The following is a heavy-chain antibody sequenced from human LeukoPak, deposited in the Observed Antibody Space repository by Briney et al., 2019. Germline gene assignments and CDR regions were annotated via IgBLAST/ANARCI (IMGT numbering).Heavy chain of an antibody. CDR1: GGTFSGYA. CDR3: ARLPTRWSGLDY. V-gene: IGHV1-69*13. D-gene: IGHD3-3*01. CDR2: IIPIFGTA. J-gene: IGHJ4*02. Sequence: SVKVSCKASGGTFSGYAISWVRQAPGQGLEWMGGIIPIFGTANYAQKFQGRVTITADESTGTAYMELSSLRSEDTAVYYCARLPTRWSGLDYWGQGTLVTVSS.